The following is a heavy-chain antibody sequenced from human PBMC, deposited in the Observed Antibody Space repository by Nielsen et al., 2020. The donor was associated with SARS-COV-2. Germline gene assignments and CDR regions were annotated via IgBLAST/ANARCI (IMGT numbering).Heavy chain of an antibody. CDR2: ISWNSGSI. V-gene: IGHV3-9*01. CDR1: GFIFDDYA. CDR3: AKDLTSWDGMDV. Sequence: SLMISCAASGFIFDDYAMHWVRQAPGKVLEWVSGISWNSGSIGYADSVKGRFTISRDNAKNSLYLQMNSLRAEDTALYYCAKDLTSWDGMDVWGQGTTVTVSS. J-gene: IGHJ6*02. D-gene: IGHD3-9*01.